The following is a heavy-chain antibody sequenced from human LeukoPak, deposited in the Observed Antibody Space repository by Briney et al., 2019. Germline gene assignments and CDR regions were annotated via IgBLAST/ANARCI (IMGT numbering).Heavy chain of an antibody. CDR3: ARGRTSHYFDY. J-gene: IGHJ4*02. V-gene: IGHV4-61*08. Sequence: SETLSLTCNVSGGYISSGGYYWSWIRQHPGKGLEWIGYIYYSGSTNYNPSLKSRVTISVDTSKNQFSLKLSSVTAADTAVYYCARGRTSHYFDYWGQGTLVTVSS. CDR1: GGYISSGGYY. CDR2: IYYSGST.